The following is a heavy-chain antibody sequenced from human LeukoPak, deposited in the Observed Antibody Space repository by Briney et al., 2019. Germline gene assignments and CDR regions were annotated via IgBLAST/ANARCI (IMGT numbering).Heavy chain of an antibody. D-gene: IGHD3-22*01. Sequence: PGGSLRLSCAASGFTFSSYAMSWVRQAPGKGLEWVSAISGNGGSTYYADSVKGRFTISRDNSKNTLYLQMNSLRAEDTAVYYCAKAITMIVVVRHYFDYWGQGALVTVSS. J-gene: IGHJ4*02. CDR1: GFTFSSYA. V-gene: IGHV3-23*01. CDR3: AKAITMIVVVRHYFDY. CDR2: ISGNGGST.